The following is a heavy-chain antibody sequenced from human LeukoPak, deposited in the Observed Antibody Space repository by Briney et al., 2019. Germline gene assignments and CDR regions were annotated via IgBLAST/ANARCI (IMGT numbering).Heavy chain of an antibody. CDR3: ARGPTSTVTTRYYFDY. Sequence: PSETLSLTCTVSGGSISSGGYYWSWIRQHPGKGLEWIGYIHYSGSTYYNPSLKSRVTISVDTSKNQLSLKLSSVTAADTAVYYCARGPTSTVTTRYYFDYWGQGTLVTVSS. J-gene: IGHJ4*02. V-gene: IGHV4-31*03. CDR2: IHYSGST. D-gene: IGHD4-17*01. CDR1: GGSISSGGYY.